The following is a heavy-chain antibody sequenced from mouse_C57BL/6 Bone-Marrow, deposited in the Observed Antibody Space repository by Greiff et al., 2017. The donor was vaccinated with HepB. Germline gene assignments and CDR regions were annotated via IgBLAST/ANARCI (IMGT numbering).Heavy chain of an antibody. CDR3: ARRELYDYDGRYFDV. CDR2: ISSGGSYT. V-gene: IGHV5-6*02. D-gene: IGHD2-4*01. J-gene: IGHJ1*03. CDR1: GFTFSSYG. Sequence: EVKLVESGGDLVKPGGSLKLSCAASGFTFSSYGMSWVRQTPDKRLEWVATISSGGSYTYYPDSVKGRFTSSRDNAKNTLYLQMSSLKSEDTAMYYCARRELYDYDGRYFDVWGTGTTVTVSS.